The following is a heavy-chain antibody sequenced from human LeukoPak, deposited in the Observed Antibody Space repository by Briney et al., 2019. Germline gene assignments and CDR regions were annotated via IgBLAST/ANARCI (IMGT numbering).Heavy chain of an antibody. D-gene: IGHD1-14*01. CDR1: GVTFSRYW. J-gene: IGHJ4*02. Sequence: LSGGSLRLSCAATGVTFSRYWMHCVRQALGKRLVWVSRINSDGSSTSYADSVKGRFTISRDNAKNTLYLQMNSLRAEDTAVYYCARLDPLYPQPDAGGWGQGTLVTVSS. CDR3: ARLDPLYPQPDAGG. V-gene: IGHV3-74*01. CDR2: INSDGSST.